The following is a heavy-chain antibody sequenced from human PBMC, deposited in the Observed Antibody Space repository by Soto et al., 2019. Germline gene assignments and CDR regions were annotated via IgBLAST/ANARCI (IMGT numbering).Heavy chain of an antibody. CDR2: MYFGGSS. D-gene: IGHD3-22*01. CDR1: GASVSHGY. Sequence: SETLSLTCNVSGASVSHGYWSWIRQPPGKGLEWIGFMYFGGSSNYNPSLTSRATISVETSKNQFSMKLTSVTASDTAVYYCARSYYDSTGFAVDPWGQGTLVTVGS. CDR3: ARSYYDSTGFAVDP. V-gene: IGHV4-59*02. J-gene: IGHJ5*02.